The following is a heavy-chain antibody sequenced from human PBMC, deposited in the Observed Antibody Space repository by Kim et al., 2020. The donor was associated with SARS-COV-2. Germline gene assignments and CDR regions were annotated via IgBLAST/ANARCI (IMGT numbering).Heavy chain of an antibody. CDR1: GFTFSSYA. D-gene: IGHD3-10*01. J-gene: IGHJ4*02. CDR2: ISGSGVDT. CDR3: ANPPPAATMVRGVIYYFDY. V-gene: IGHV3-23*01. Sequence: GGSLRLSCAASGFTFSSYAMNWVRQAPGKGLEWVSAISGSGVDTYYADSVKGRFTISRDNSKNTLYLQMNSLRAEDTAIYYCANPPPAATMVRGVIYYFDYWGQGTLVTVSS.